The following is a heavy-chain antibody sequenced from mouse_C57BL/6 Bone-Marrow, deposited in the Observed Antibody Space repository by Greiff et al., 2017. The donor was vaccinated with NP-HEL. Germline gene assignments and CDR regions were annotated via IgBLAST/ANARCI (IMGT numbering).Heavy chain of an antibody. CDR2: ISSGSSTI. CDR3: ARRPGYGSSYVGYFDV. V-gene: IGHV5-17*01. J-gene: IGHJ1*03. D-gene: IGHD1-1*01. CDR1: GFTFSDYG. Sequence: EVKLVESGGGLVKPGGSLKLSCAASGFTFSDYGMHWVRQAPEKGLEWVAYISSGSSTIYYADTVKGRFTISRDNAKNTLFLQMTSLRSEDTAMYYCARRPGYGSSYVGYFDVWGTGTTVTVSS.